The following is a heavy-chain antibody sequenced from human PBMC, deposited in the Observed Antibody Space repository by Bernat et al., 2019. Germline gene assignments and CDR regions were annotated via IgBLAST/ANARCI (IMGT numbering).Heavy chain of an antibody. V-gene: IGHV1-69*01. CDR2: IIPIFGTA. D-gene: IGHD3-22*01. Sequence: QVQLVQSGAEVKKPGSSVKVSCKASGGTFSSYAISWVRQAPGQGLEWMGGIIPIFGTANYAQKFQGRGTIPADESTSTAYMELSSLRSEDTAVYYCARGDIITMIVVVTSGAFDIWGQGTMVTVSS. J-gene: IGHJ3*02. CDR1: GGTFSSYA. CDR3: ARGDIITMIVVVTSGAFDI.